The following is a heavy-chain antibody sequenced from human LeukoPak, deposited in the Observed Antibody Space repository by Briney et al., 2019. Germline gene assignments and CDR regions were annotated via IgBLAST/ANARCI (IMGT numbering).Heavy chain of an antibody. D-gene: IGHD2-2*01. CDR3: ATSKPQDIVVVPAAPYYYYYMDV. J-gene: IGHJ6*03. CDR2: INPSGGST. CDR1: GYTFTSYY. V-gene: IGHV1-46*01. Sequence: ASVKVSCKASGYTFTSYYMHWVRQAPGQGLEWMGIINPSGGSTSYAQKFQGRVTMTEDTSTDTAYMEPSSLRSEDTAVYYCATSKPQDIVVVPAAPYYYYYMDVWGKGTTVTVSS.